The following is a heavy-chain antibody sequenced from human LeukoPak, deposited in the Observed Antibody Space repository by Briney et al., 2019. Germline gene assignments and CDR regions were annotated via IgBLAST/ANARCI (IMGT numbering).Heavy chain of an antibody. CDR3: ARTTRSWYEDNDAFDI. Sequence: GASVKVSCKASGYTFTSYGISWVRQAPGQGLEWMGWISAYNGNTRYSQNFQGRVTITRDTSATTAYMELSSLRSEDTAVYYCARTTRSWYEDNDAFDIWGQGTTVTVSS. CDR1: GYTFTSYG. CDR2: ISAYNGNT. V-gene: IGHV1-18*01. D-gene: IGHD6-13*01. J-gene: IGHJ3*02.